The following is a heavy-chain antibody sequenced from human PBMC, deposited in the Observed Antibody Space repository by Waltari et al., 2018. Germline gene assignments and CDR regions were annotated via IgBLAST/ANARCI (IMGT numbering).Heavy chain of an antibody. CDR1: GDSISGNYC. D-gene: IGHD2-2*01. Sequence: QVQLQESGQGLVKPSGTLSLTCAVSGDSISGNYCWSWVRQSPEKGLEWIGQVHHSGKTHYNPSLQSRVTISLDKPKNQFSLNLNSVTAADTAVYYCAGDRAIGLFFDYWGRGTLVTVSS. V-gene: IGHV4-4*02. J-gene: IGHJ4*02. CDR3: AGDRAIGLFFDY. CDR2: VHHSGKT.